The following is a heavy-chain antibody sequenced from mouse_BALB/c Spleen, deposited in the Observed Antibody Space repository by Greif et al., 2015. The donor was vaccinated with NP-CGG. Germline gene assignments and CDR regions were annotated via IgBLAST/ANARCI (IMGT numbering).Heavy chain of an antibody. CDR2: IHPNSGNT. D-gene: IGHD2-3*01. CDR1: GYTFTSSW. V-gene: IGHV1S130*01. CDR3: ARGWSLDY. Sequence: QVQLQQSGSALVRPGASVKLSCKASGYTFTSSWMHWAKQRPGQGLEWIGEIHPNSGNTNYNEKFKGKATLTVDTSSSTAYVDLSSLTSEDSAVYYCARGWSLDYWGQGTTLTVSS. J-gene: IGHJ2*01.